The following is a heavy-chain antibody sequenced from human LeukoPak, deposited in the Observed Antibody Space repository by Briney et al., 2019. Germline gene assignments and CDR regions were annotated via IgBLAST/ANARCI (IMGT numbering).Heavy chain of an antibody. CDR3: AKDATASVVPAAIDY. J-gene: IGHJ4*02. CDR1: GFTFDDYA. Sequence: PGGSLRLSCAASGFTFDDYAMHWVRQAPGKGLEWVSGISWNSGSIGYADSVKGRFTISRDNAKNSLYLQMSSLRAEDTALYYCAKDATASVVPAAIDYWGQGTLVTVSS. CDR2: ISWNSGSI. D-gene: IGHD2-2*01. V-gene: IGHV3-9*01.